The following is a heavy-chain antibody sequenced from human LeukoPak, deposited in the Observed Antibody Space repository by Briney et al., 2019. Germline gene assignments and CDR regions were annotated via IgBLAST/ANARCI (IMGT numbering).Heavy chain of an antibody. Sequence: GGSLRLSCAASGFTFSSYAMSWVRQAPGKGLEWVSAMSGTGGYTYYADSVKGRFTISRDSSKNTLYLQMNSLRGEDTAIYYCAKELGHTLPFDCWGQGTLVTVSS. CDR2: MSGTGGYT. CDR1: GFTFSSYA. J-gene: IGHJ4*02. D-gene: IGHD2-2*02. CDR3: AKELGHTLPFDC. V-gene: IGHV3-23*01.